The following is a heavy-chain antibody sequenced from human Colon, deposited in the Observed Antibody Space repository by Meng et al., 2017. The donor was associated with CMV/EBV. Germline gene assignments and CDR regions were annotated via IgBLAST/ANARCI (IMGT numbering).Heavy chain of an antibody. V-gene: IGHV3-30*13. CDR3: APDGGLRVANYFEH. CDR2: ISFDGGHE. D-gene: IGHD5-12*01. J-gene: IGHJ4*02. Sequence: VSGFTFNNYGMHWVRQAPGKGLEWVAFISFDGGHENLADSVKGRFTISRDNSKNRLYLQMSSLRGDDTAVYYCAPDGGLRVANYFEHWGQGTLVTVSS. CDR1: GFTFNNYG.